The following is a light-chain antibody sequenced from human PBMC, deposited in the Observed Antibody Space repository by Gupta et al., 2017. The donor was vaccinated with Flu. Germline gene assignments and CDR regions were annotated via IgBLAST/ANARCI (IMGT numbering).Light chain of an antibody. CDR3: AAWDDSLSGLV. V-gene: IGLV1-47*01. J-gene: IGLJ1*01. CDR2: RNN. Sequence: QTVLTQPPSASGTHGQRGNIPCSGSSSNIGSNYVYWYQQLPGTAPNLLIYRNNQRPSGVPDRFSGSKSGTSASLAIGGLRSEDEADYYCAAWDDSLSGLVFGTGTKVTVL. CDR1: SSNIGSNY.